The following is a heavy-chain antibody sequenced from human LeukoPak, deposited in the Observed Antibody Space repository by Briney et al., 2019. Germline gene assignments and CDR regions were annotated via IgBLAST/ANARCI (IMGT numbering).Heavy chain of an antibody. D-gene: IGHD5-24*01. CDR2: IKQDGSKK. Sequence: GGSLRLSCVASGFPFSSYWMTWVRQAPGKGLEWVANIKQDGSKKSYVDSVKGRFTISRDNAKNSLYLQMNSLRVEDTAVYYCAKEGRSLQTYWGQGTLVTVSS. CDR1: GFPFSSYW. CDR3: AKEGRSLQTY. J-gene: IGHJ4*02. V-gene: IGHV3-7*03.